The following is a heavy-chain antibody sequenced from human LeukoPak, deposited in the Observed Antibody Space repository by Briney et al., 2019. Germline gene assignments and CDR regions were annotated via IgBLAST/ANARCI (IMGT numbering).Heavy chain of an antibody. D-gene: IGHD5-18*01. CDR3: AKDGALAYSYADF. CDR2: LSGSGIST. J-gene: IGHJ4*02. Sequence: QSGGSLRLSCAASGFIFSSYAMSWVRQAPGKGLEWVSSLSGSGISTYYADSVKGRFTISRDNSKNALYLQMNSLRAEDTAVYYCAKDGALAYSYADFWGQGTLVTVSS. CDR1: GFIFSSYA. V-gene: IGHV3-23*01.